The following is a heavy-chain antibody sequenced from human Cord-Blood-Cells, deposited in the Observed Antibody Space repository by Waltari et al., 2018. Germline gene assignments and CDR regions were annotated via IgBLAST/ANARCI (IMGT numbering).Heavy chain of an antibody. V-gene: IGHV3-23*01. CDR1: GFTFSSAA. CDR3: AKDGYSSSWYYFDY. Sequence: EVQLLESGGGLVQPGGSLRLSCAASGFTFSSAAMSWVRQPPGKGLEWVAAISGSGGSTYNADSVKDRFTISRDNSKNTLYLQMNSLRAEDTAVYYCAKDGYSSSWYYFDYWGQGTLVTVSS. D-gene: IGHD6-13*01. J-gene: IGHJ4*02. CDR2: ISGSGGST.